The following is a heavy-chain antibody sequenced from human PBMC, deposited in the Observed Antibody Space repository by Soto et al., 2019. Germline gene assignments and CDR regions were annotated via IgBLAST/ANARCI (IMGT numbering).Heavy chain of an antibody. V-gene: IGHV1-2*02. CDR1: GYTFTGYY. CDR3: ARDPGSSSPRALDY. Sequence: ASVKVSCKASGYTFTGYYMHWVRQAPGQGLEWMGWINPNSGGTNYAQKLQGRVSMTRDTSISTAYMELSRLRSDDTAVYYCARDPGSSSPRALDYWCQAPLPTVS. CDR2: INPNSGGT. J-gene: IGHJ4*02. D-gene: IGHD6-6*01.